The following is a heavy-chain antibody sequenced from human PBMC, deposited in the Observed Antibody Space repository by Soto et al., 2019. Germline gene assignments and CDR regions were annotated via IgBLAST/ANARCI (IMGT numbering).Heavy chain of an antibody. CDR1: GFTFSDYW. Sequence: GGSLRLSCAVSGFTFSDYWMRWIRQSPGKGLEWVAPIRQDGSEKHHVDSVEGRFALSRDNAKNSLHLQMNSLRAEDTVVYYCARGCGRYNCPYYFDCWGQGTLVTVSS. CDR3: ARGCGRYNCPYYFDC. J-gene: IGHJ4*02. D-gene: IGHD1-1*01. CDR2: IRQDGSEK. V-gene: IGHV3-7*01.